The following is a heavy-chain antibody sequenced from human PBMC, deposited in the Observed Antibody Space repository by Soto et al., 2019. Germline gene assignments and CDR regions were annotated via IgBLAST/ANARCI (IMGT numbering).Heavy chain of an antibody. V-gene: IGHV4-4*07. J-gene: IGHJ5*02. CDR2: IYDTGTT. D-gene: IGHD1-1*01. CDR1: CASISGFY. CDR3: VRDGTQTLRDGFDP. Sequence: SETLSLTCTVSCASISGFYWSWLRTPAGKGLEWIGRIYDTGTTEYNPSPTIRVMMSVETSKKQFSLKLSAVTDAETAVYYCVRDGTQTLRDGFDPGSQGISVTVSS.